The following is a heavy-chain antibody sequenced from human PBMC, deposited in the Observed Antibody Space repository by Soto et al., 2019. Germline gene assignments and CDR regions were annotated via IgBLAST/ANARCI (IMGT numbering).Heavy chain of an antibody. J-gene: IGHJ6*02. V-gene: IGHV1-69*13. D-gene: IGHD2-15*01. Sequence: SVKVSCKASGGTFSSYAISWVRQAPGQGLEWMGGIIPIFGTANYAQKFQGRVTITADESTSTAYMELSSLRSEDTAVYYCARTVVAARGNYYYGMDVWGQGTTVTVSS. CDR2: IIPIFGTA. CDR3: ARTVVAARGNYYYGMDV. CDR1: GGTFSSYA.